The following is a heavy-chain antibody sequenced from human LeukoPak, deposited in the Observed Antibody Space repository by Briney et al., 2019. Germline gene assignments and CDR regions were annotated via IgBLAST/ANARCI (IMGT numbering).Heavy chain of an antibody. D-gene: IGHD3-10*01. CDR2: IHPRRGDT. V-gene: IGHV1-2*02. J-gene: IGHJ3*01. Sequence: ASVKVSCKTSGYSFTAFYIHWVRQAPGQGLEWMGWIHPRRGDTNYAQKFQGRVTMTRDTSISTAYLDLSSLRSDDTAFYYCARSPMFRGVIRLTHAFDVWGQGTMVTVSS. CDR1: GYSFTAFY. CDR3: ARSPMFRGVIRLTHAFDV.